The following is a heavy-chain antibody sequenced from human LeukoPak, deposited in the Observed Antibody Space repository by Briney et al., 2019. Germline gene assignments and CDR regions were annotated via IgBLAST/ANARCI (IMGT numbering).Heavy chain of an antibody. V-gene: IGHV3-23*01. CDR1: GFTFSSYG. D-gene: IGHD3-10*01. CDR2: ISGSGGGT. J-gene: IGHJ5*02. CDR3: AKAGGYGSGSYLTWFDP. Sequence: GGSLRLSCAASGFTFSSYGMSWVRQAPGKGLEWVSGISGSGGGTNYANSVKGRFTISRDNSKNTLYLQMSSLRAEDTAVYYCAKAGGYGSGSYLTWFDPWGQGTLVTVSS.